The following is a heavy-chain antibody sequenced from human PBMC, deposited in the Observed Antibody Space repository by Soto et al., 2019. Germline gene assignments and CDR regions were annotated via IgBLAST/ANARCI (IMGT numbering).Heavy chain of an antibody. D-gene: IGHD1-26*01. Sequence: GGSLRLSCAASGLIFENFGMSWVRQAPGKGLEWISSISGSGFKKYYADSVKGRFTISRDNSKSTVYLELNNLSAEDTAVYHCAKNQGVELVPLATVDWFDPWGQGSVVTVSS. V-gene: IGHV3-23*01. CDR2: ISGSGFKK. CDR1: GLIFENFG. J-gene: IGHJ5*02. CDR3: AKNQGVELVPLATVDWFDP.